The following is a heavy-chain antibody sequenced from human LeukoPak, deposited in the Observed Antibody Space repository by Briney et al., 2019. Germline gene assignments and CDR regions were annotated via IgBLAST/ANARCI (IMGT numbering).Heavy chain of an antibody. CDR2: ISYDGSNK. J-gene: IGHJ4*02. Sequence: GRSLRLSCAASGFTFSSYAMHWVRQAPGKGLEWVAVISYDGSNKYYADSVKGRFTISRDNSKNTLYLQMNSLRAEDTAVYYCARDTNWNYGLHYVDYWGQGTLVTVSS. CDR3: ARDTNWNYGLHYVDY. V-gene: IGHV3-30-3*01. CDR1: GFTFSSYA. D-gene: IGHD1-7*01.